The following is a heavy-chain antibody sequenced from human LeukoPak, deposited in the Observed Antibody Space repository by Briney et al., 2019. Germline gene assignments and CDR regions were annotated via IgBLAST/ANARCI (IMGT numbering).Heavy chain of an antibody. CDR1: GFTFSSYA. D-gene: IGHD4-17*01. V-gene: IGHV3-30*04. CDR2: ISYDGSDK. J-gene: IGHJ4*02. CDR3: AKAPRSTTVTPDY. Sequence: GGSLRLSCAASGFTFSSYAMHWVRQAPGKGLEWVAVISYDGSDKYYADSVKGRFTISRDNSKNTLYLQVNSLRAEDTAVYYCAKAPRSTTVTPDYWGQGTLVTVSS.